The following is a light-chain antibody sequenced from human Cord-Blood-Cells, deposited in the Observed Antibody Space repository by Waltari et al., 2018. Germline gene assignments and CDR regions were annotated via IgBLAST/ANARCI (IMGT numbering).Light chain of an antibody. V-gene: IGLV3-25*02. CDR3: QSADSSGTWV. CDR2: KDS. CDR1: ALPKQY. Sequence: SYELTQPPSVSVSPGQTARITCSGDALPKQYAYWYQQKPGQAPVLAILKDSGRPSGVPERFSASSSGTTVTLTISGVQAEDEADYYCQSADSSGTWVFGGGTKLTVL. J-gene: IGLJ3*02.